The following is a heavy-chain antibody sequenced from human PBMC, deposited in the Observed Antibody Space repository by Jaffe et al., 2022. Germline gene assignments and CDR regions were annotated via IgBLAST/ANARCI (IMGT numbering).Heavy chain of an antibody. CDR1: GGSFSGYY. J-gene: IGHJ4*02. Sequence: QVQLQQWGAGLLKPSETLSLTCAVYGGSFSGYYWSWIRQPPGKGLEWIGEINHSGSTNYNPSLKSRVTISVDTSKNQFSLKLSSVTAADTAVYYCARAWGYYDYIWGSYRPRNGGFDYWGQGTLVTVSS. CDR3: ARAWGYYDYIWGSYRPRNGGFDY. V-gene: IGHV4-34*01. CDR2: INHSGST. D-gene: IGHD3-16*02.